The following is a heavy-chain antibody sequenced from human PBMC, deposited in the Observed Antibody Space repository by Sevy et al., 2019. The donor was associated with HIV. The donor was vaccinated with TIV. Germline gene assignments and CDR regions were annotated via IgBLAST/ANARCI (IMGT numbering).Heavy chain of an antibody. V-gene: IGHV3-30*03. CDR2: ISYDGRNTK. D-gene: IGHD3-16*01. J-gene: IGHJ4*02. Sequence: GGSLRLSCVGSGFSFIDHRMHWVRQAPGKGLEWMAVISYDGRNTKYKADSVKGRFTISRDNSKNTLYLQMNSLRAEDTAIYYCARDRGEILSSAFDYWGQGTLVTVSS. CDR3: ARDRGEILSSAFDY. CDR1: GFSFIDHR.